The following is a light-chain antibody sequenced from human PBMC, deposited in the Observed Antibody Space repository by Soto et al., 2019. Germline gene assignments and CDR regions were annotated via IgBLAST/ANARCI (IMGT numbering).Light chain of an antibody. CDR3: QQYDNLTPFT. Sequence: DIQMTQSPSSLSASVGDRVTITCQASQDISHYLNWYQQKPGKAPKLLLYDASNLETGGPSRFNGSGSATDFTFTISSLQPEDIATYYCQQYDNLTPFTFGPGTKVDIK. CDR2: DAS. V-gene: IGKV1-33*01. J-gene: IGKJ3*01. CDR1: QDISHY.